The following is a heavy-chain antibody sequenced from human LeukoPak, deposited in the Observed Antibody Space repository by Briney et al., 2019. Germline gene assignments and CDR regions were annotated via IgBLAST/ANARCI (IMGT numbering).Heavy chain of an antibody. J-gene: IGHJ4*02. CDR1: GFTFDDYA. V-gene: IGHV3-9*01. D-gene: IGHD6-13*01. CDR2: ISWNSGSI. Sequence: GGSLRLSCAASGFTFDDYAMHWVRQAPGKGLEWVSGISWNSGSIGYADSVKGRFTISRDNAKNSLYLQINSLRAEDTALYYCAIGSGIAAAGIYYWGQGTLVTVSS. CDR3: AIGSGIAAAGIYY.